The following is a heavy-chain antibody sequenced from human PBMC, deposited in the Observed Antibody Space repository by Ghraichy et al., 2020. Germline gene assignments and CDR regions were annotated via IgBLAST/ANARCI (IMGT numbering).Heavy chain of an antibody. CDR1: GFTFSSYS. D-gene: IGHD6-13*01. J-gene: IGHJ4*02. V-gene: IGHV3-21*01. Sequence: GGSLRLSCAASGFTFSSYSMNWVRQAPGKGLEWVSSISSSSSYIYYADSVKGRFTISRDNAKNSLYLQMNSLRAEDTAVYYCARALSSSWGFDYWGQGTLVTVSS. CDR2: ISSSSSYI. CDR3: ARALSSSWGFDY.